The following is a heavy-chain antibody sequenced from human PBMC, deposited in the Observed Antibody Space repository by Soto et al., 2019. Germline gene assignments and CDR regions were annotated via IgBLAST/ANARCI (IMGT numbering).Heavy chain of an antibody. CDR2: ISYDGSNK. J-gene: IGHJ5*02. CDR3: AKDRIIAAAEPLTNWFDP. D-gene: IGHD6-13*01. CDR1: GFTFSSYG. V-gene: IGHV3-30*18. Sequence: GGSLGLSCAASGFTFSSYGMHWVRQAPGKGLEWVAVISYDGSNKYYADSVKGRFTISRDNSKNTLYLQMNSLRAEDTAVYYCAKDRIIAAAEPLTNWFDPWGQGTLVTVSS.